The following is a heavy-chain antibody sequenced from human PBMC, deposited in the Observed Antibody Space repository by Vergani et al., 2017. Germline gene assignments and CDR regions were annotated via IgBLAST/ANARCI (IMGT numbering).Heavy chain of an antibody. D-gene: IGHD7-27*01. V-gene: IGHV2-70*04. Sequence: QVTLKESGPALVKPTQTLTLTCTFSGFSVSTSGMRVSWIRQPPGKALEWLARIDWDDDKFYSTSLKTRLTISKDPSKNQVVLTMTNMDPVDTATYYCARSSNWGSTGFDYWGQGTLVTVSS. CDR3: ARSSNWGSTGFDY. CDR2: IDWDDDK. CDR1: GFSVSTSGMR. J-gene: IGHJ4*02.